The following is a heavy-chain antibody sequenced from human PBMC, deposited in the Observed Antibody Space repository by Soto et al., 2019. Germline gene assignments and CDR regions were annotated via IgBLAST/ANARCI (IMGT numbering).Heavy chain of an antibody. J-gene: IGHJ5*02. CDR2: VNPYGGGT. V-gene: IGHV1-2*02. CDR1: GYIFTGYI. CDR3: ARDLIGAASWLDP. Sequence: VASVKVSCKASGYIFTGYIIHWLRQAPGQGLEWMGWVNPYGGGTHYAQKFQGRVTVTSDTSISTVYMELSRLTSDDTAVYFCARDLIGAASWLDPWGQGTLVTVSS.